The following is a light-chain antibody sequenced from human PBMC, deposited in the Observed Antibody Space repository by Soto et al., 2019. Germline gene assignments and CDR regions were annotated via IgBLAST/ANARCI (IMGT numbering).Light chain of an antibody. CDR2: DAS. CDR3: QQYNSYST. J-gene: IGKJ1*01. V-gene: IGKV1-5*01. CDR1: QTISNW. Sequence: DIQMTQSPSNLSASVGDRVTITFRASQTISNWLAWYQQKPGKAPKVLIYDASSLQSGVPSRFSGSGSGTEFTLTISGLQPDDFATYYCQQYNSYSTFGQGTKVDIK.